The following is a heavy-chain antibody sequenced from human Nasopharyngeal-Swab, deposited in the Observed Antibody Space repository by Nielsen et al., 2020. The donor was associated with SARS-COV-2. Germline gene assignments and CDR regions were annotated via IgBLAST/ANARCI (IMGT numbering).Heavy chain of an antibody. D-gene: IGHD2-2*01. V-gene: IGHV1-2*02. CDR3: ASNSGCSSTSCPIDRLVYGMDV. J-gene: IGHJ6*02. Sequence: ASVKVSCKASGYTFTGYYMHWVRQAPGQGLEWMGWINPNSGGTNYAQKFQGRVTITADESTSTAYMELSSLRSEDTAVYYCASNSGCSSTSCPIDRLVYGMDVWGQGTTVTVSS. CDR1: GYTFTGYY. CDR2: INPNSGGT.